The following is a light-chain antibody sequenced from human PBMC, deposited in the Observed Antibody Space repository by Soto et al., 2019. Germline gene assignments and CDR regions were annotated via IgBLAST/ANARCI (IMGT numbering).Light chain of an antibody. J-gene: IGKJ1*01. V-gene: IGKV1-17*01. CDR2: AAS. CDR3: LQYKSYPWT. Sequence: DIQMTQSPSSLSASVGDRVTITCRASQDIRSDLGWYQQKPGKAPKRLIYAASSLQSGVPSRFSGSGSGTDFTLTISSLQPEDFATYYCLQYKSYPWTFGQGTKVEIK. CDR1: QDIRSD.